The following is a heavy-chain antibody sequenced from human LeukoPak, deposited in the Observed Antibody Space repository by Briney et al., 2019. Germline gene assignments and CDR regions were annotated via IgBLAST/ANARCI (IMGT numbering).Heavy chain of an antibody. J-gene: IGHJ6*02. CDR3: ATAPIDCSGGSCYSAPYYYYGMDV. CDR2: ISAYNGNT. CDR1: GYTLTSYG. Sequence: ASVKVSCKASGYTLTSYGISWVRQAPGQGLEWMGWISAYNGNTNYAQKLQGRVTMTTDTSTSTAYMELRSLRSDDTAVYYCATAPIDCSGGSCYSAPYYYYGMDVWGQGTTVTVSS. V-gene: IGHV1-18*01. D-gene: IGHD2-15*01.